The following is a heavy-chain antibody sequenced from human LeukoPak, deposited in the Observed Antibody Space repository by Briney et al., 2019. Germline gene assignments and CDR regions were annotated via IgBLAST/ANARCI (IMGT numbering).Heavy chain of an antibody. J-gene: IGHJ4*02. CDR2: INPNSGGT. CDR1: GYTFTSYD. Sequence: ASVKVSCKASGYTFTSYDINWVRQAPGQGLEWMGWINPNSGGTNYAQEFQGRVTMTRDTSISTAYMELSRLRSDDTAVYYCARDLIRSLATAKTQPGYWGQGTLVTVSS. CDR3: ARDLIRSLATAKTQPGY. D-gene: IGHD5-12*01. V-gene: IGHV1-2*02.